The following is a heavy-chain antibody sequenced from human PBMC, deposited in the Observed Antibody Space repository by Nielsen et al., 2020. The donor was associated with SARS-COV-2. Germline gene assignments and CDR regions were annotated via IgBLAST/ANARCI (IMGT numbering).Heavy chain of an antibody. CDR2: IDPSDSYT. CDR3: ARPPDDYDSSGVDY. J-gene: IGHJ4*02. CDR1: GYSFTSYW. D-gene: IGHD3-22*01. V-gene: IGHV5-10-1*01. Sequence: GESLKISCKGSGYSFTSYWISWVRQMPGKGLEWMERIDPSDSYTNYSPSFQGHVTISAAKSISTAYLQWSSLKASDTAMYYCARPPDDYDSSGVDYWGQGTLVTVSS.